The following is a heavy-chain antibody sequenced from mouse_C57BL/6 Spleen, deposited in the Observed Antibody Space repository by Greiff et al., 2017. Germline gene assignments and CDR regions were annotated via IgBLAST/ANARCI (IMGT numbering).Heavy chain of an antibody. D-gene: IGHD1-1*01. J-gene: IGHJ2*01. CDR2: IYPGDGDT. CDR3: AKELLGDY. Sequence: VQLQQSGPELVKPGASVKISCKASGYAFSSSWMNWVKQRPGKGLEWIGRIYPGDGDTNYNGKFKGKATLTADKSSSTAYMQLSSLTSEDSAVYCCAKELLGDYWGQGTTLTVSS. CDR1: GYAFSSSW. V-gene: IGHV1-82*01.